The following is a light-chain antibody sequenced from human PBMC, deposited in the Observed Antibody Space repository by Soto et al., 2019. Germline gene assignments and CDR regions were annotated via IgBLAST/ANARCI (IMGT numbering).Light chain of an antibody. CDR1: QSVSSSY. J-gene: IGKJ1*01. Sequence: EIVLTQSPGTLSLSPGERATLSCRASQSVSSSYLAWYQQKPGKAPRLLIYGASSRATGIPDRLSGSGSGTDFTLTIRSLEPEDFAVYYCLQRSDWRTFGRGTKVDIK. CDR2: GAS. V-gene: IGKV3D-20*02. CDR3: LQRSDWRT.